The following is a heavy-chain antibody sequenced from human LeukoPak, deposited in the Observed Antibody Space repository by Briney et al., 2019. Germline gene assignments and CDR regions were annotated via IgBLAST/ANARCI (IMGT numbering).Heavy chain of an antibody. CDR3: AKAAIFGYAFDI. V-gene: IGHV3-49*04. CDR2: IRSKAYGGTI. J-gene: IGHJ3*02. D-gene: IGHD3-9*01. Sequence: GGSLRLSCTASGFTFGDYAMSWVRQAPGKGLEWVGFIRSKAYGGTIEYAASVKGRFTISRDDSKRIAYLQMNSLRTEDTAVYYCAKAAIFGYAFDIWGQGTMVTVSS. CDR1: GFTFGDYA.